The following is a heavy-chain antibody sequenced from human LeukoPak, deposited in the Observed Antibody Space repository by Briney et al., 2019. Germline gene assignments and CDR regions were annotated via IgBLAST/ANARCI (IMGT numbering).Heavy chain of an antibody. D-gene: IGHD3-22*01. CDR2: IYLSGST. CDR3: ARGASSGYYFNPIDY. J-gene: IGHJ4*02. Sequence: PSETLSLTCAVSGYSISSGYYWGWIRQPPGKGLEWIGSIYLSGSTYYNPSLRSRVTISVDTSKNQFSLKLSSVTAADTAVYFCARGASSGYYFNPIDYWGQGTLVTVSS. V-gene: IGHV4-38-2*01. CDR1: GYSISSGYY.